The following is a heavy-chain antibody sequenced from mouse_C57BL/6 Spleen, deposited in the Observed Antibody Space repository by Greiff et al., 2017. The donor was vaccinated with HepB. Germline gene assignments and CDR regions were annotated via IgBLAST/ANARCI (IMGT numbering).Heavy chain of an antibody. Sequence: QVQLQQPGAELVRPGTSVKLSCKASGYTFTSYWMHWVKQRPGQGLEWIGVIDPSASYTNYTQKFKGKATLTVDTSSSTAYMQLSSLTSEDCAVYYCARDEWGGGDWGQGTTRTVSS. V-gene: IGHV1-59*01. CDR3: ARDEWGGGD. CDR1: GYTFTSYW. CDR2: IDPSASYT. J-gene: IGHJ2*01.